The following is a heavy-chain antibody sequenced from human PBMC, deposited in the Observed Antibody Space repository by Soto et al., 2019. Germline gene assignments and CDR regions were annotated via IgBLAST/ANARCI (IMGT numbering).Heavy chain of an antibody. CDR2: IYYSGST. J-gene: IGHJ2*01. CDR1: GGSISSYY. V-gene: IGHV4-59*01. CDR3: ARDYCGGDCYPFDLSYWYFDL. Sequence: QVQLQESGPGLVKPSETLSLTCTVSGGSISSYYWSWIRQPPGKGLEWIGYIYYSGSTNYNPSLKSRVTISVDTSKNQFSLKLSSVTAADTAVYYCARDYCGGDCYPFDLSYWYFDLWGRGTLVTVSS. D-gene: IGHD2-21*02.